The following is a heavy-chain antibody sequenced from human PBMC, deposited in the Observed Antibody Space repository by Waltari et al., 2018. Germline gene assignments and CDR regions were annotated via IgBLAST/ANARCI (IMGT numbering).Heavy chain of an antibody. CDR2: FDPEDGEG. CDR3: ATGGDYDEYALHYFRGLDV. J-gene: IGHJ6*02. D-gene: IGHD4-17*01. Sequence: QVQLVQSEAAVMKPGASVKVSCKVSGNSITESPMHWVRQAPGKGLEWMGSFDPEDGEGTYARGVLDRVTMTEDRSTNTAYMELSSLRLEDTAVYYCATGGDYDEYALHYFRGLDVWGQGTTVIVAS. CDR1: GNSITESP. V-gene: IGHV1-24*01.